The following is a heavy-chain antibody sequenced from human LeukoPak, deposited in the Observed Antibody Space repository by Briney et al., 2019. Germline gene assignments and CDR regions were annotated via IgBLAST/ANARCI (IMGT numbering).Heavy chain of an antibody. D-gene: IGHD2-15*01. CDR2: ISGSGGST. Sequence: GGSLRLSCAASGFIFSDYAMGWVRQAPGKGLEWVSVISGSGGSTYYADSVKGRFTISRDNSKNTLYLQMSSLRAEDTAVYYCANENVVVAAAVPDYWGQGTLVTVSS. J-gene: IGHJ4*02. CDR3: ANENVVVAAAVPDY. V-gene: IGHV3-23*01. CDR1: GFIFSDYA.